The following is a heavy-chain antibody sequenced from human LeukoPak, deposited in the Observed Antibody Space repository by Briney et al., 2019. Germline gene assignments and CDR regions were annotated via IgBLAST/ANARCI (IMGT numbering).Heavy chain of an antibody. CDR2: ISYDGSNK. V-gene: IGHV3-30*18. CDR1: GFTFSSYG. D-gene: IGHD3-22*01. Sequence: GGSLRLSCAASGFTFSSYGMHWARQAPGKGLEWVAVISYDGSNKYYADSVKGRFTISRDNSKNTLYLQMNSLRAEDTAVYYCAKVMLFQPYYYDSSGSDFDYWGQGTLVTVSS. CDR3: AKVMLFQPYYYDSSGSDFDY. J-gene: IGHJ4*02.